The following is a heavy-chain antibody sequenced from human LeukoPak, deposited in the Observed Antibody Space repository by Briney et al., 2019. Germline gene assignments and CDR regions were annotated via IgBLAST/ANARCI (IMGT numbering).Heavy chain of an antibody. D-gene: IGHD6-19*01. CDR2: INTNTVDP. V-gene: IGHV7-4-1*02. Sequence: ASVKDSCKDSGYTFTSYSMNRLRQAPGQGLEWMGWINTNTVDPTYARGFTGRFVFSLDSSLSTEYLQISSLKAEDTAVYYCAREGYSSGRNWFDPWGQGTLVTVSA. J-gene: IGHJ5*02. CDR1: GYTFTSYS. CDR3: AREGYSSGRNWFDP.